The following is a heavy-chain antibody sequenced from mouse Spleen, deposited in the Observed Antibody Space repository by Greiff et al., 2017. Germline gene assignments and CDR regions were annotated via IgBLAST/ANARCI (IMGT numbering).Heavy chain of an antibody. CDR1: GYAFSSYW. CDR2: IYPGDGDT. V-gene: IGHV1-80*01. J-gene: IGHJ1*01. CDR3: ARTYYGTDWYFDV. Sequence: VKLVESGAELVKPGASVKISCKASGYAFSSYWMNWVKQRPGKGLEWIGQIYPGDGDTNYNGKFKGKATLTADKSSSTAYMQLSSLTSEDSAVYFCARTYYGTDWYFDVWGAGTTVTVSS. D-gene: IGHD1-1*01.